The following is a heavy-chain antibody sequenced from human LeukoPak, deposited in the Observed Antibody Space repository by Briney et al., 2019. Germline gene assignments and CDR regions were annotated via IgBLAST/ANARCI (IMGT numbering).Heavy chain of an antibody. D-gene: IGHD2-21*02. CDR1: GGSISSYY. Sequence: SETLSLTCTVSGGSISSYYWSWIRQPAGKELEWIGRIYTSGSTNYNPSLKSRVTMSVDTSKNQFSLKLSSVTAADTAVYYCARVGDRTPYYYYGMDVWGQGTTVTVSS. J-gene: IGHJ6*02. CDR2: IYTSGST. CDR3: ARVGDRTPYYYYGMDV. V-gene: IGHV4-4*07.